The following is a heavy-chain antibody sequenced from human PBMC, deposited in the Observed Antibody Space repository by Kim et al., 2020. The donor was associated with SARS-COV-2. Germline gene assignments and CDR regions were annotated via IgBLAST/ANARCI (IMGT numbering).Heavy chain of an antibody. D-gene: IGHD1-1*01. CDR1: GDSLNSYY. CDR3: ARGDHTGFDF. CDR2: VYHSGIT. V-gene: IGHV4-59*01. J-gene: IGHJ4*02. Sequence: SETLSLTCSVSGDSLNSYYRSWIRQPPGKGLEWIGYVYHSGITNSNPSLKSRVTVSADMSKNQFYLKLTSVTAGDTALYFCARGDHTGFDFWGQGTLVAV.